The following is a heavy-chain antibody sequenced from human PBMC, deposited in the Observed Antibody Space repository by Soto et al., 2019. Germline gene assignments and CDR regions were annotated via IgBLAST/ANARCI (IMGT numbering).Heavy chain of an antibody. J-gene: IGHJ4*02. CDR1: GGSFSGYY. V-gene: IGHV4-34*01. CDR2: INQSGST. CDR3: ARTYSSSWSPFDY. D-gene: IGHD6-13*01. Sequence: QVQLQQWGAGLLKPSETLSLTCAVYGGSFSGYYWSWIRQPPGKGLEWIGEINQSGSTNYNPSLKRRVTISVDTSKNQFSLKLSSVTAADTGVYYCARTYSSSWSPFDYWGQGTQVTVSS.